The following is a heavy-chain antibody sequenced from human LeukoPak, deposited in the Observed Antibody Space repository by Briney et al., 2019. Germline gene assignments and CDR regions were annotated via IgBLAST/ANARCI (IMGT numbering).Heavy chain of an antibody. CDR3: ARGRDGYNSIAY. D-gene: IGHD5-24*01. Sequence: GGSLRLSCAASGFIFSSYAMHWVRQAPGNGLEWVAVMSYDGSNKYYADSVKGRFTISRDNSKNTLYLQMNSLRAEDTTVYYCARGRDGYNSIAYWGQGTLVTVSS. V-gene: IGHV3-30-3*01. CDR2: MSYDGSNK. J-gene: IGHJ4*02. CDR1: GFIFSSYA.